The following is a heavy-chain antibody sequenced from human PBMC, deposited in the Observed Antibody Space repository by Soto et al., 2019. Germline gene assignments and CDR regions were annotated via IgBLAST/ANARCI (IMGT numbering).Heavy chain of an antibody. J-gene: IGHJ3*02. Sequence: EVQLVESGGGLVKPGGSLRLSCSASGFIFSNYNMNWVRQAPGKGLEWVSSISGSSGYIYYADSVKGRFTISRDNAKNSLYLQMNSLRAEDTAVYYCASVDYYDSSGYLEVYAFDIWGQGTMVTVSS. V-gene: IGHV3-21*01. D-gene: IGHD3-22*01. CDR3: ASVDYYDSSGYLEVYAFDI. CDR1: GFIFSNYN. CDR2: ISGSSGYI.